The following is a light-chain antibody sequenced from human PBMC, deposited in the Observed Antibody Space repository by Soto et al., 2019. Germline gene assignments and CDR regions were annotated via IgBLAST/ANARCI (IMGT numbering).Light chain of an antibody. CDR1: QSISSW. Sequence: DIQMTQSPSTLSASVGDRVTITCWASQSISSWLAWYQQKPGKAPKLLIYKASSLESGVPSRFSGSGSGTEFTLTISSLQPDDFATDYCQQYNSYFIFGQGTKLEIK. CDR2: KAS. CDR3: QQYNSYFI. V-gene: IGKV1-5*03. J-gene: IGKJ2*01.